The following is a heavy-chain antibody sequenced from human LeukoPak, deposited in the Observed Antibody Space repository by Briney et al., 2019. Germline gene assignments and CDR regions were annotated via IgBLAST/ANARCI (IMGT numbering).Heavy chain of an antibody. Sequence: SETLSLTCTVSGGSITRGLYSWGWIRQPPGKGLEWIGTIYYSGSNARNPSLKSRVTMSLDTSKNQFSPNLTSVTAADTALYYCARNANGVCDYWGQGTLVSVSS. J-gene: IGHJ4*02. CDR3: ARNANGVCDY. D-gene: IGHD2-8*01. CDR1: GGSITRGLYS. CDR2: IYYSGSN. V-gene: IGHV4-39*01.